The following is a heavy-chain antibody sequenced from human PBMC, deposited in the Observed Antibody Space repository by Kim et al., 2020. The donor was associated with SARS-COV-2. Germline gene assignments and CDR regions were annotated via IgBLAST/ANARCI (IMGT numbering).Heavy chain of an antibody. D-gene: IGHD3-22*01. CDR2: ISWNSGSI. Sequence: GGSLRLSCAASGFTFDDYAMHWVRQAPGKGLEWVSGISWNSGSIGYADSVKGRFTISRDNAKNSLYLQMNSLRAEDTALYYCAKDSLDYYDSSGYFDYWGQGTLVTVSS. J-gene: IGHJ4*02. CDR1: GFTFDDYA. CDR3: AKDSLDYYDSSGYFDY. V-gene: IGHV3-9*01.